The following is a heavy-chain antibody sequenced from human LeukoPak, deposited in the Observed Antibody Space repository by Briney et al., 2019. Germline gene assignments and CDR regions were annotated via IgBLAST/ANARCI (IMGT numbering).Heavy chain of an antibody. V-gene: IGHV4-39*01. CDR3: WRAADH. Sequence: SETLSLTCSFSGGSIRGGGYYWGWVRQPPGKGLEWIASLYSNGNTFYNPSLKSRVTISEESSKSQFSLELRTVAAADTAVYFCWRAADHWGQGILVTVSS. J-gene: IGHJ4*02. CDR2: LYSNGNT. CDR1: GGSIRGGGYY.